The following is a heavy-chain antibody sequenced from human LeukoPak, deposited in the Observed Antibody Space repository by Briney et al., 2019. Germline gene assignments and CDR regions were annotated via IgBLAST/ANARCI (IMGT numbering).Heavy chain of an antibody. V-gene: IGHV3-23*01. Sequence: GGSLRLSCAASGFIFSSYAMSWVRQAPGKGLEWVSGITGSGGSTYYADSVKGRFTISRDNTKNTLYLQMNSLRAEDTALYYCAKVRDSGGYWHQAFDYWGQGTLVTVSS. CDR3: AKVRDSGGYWHQAFDY. D-gene: IGHD3-22*01. CDR1: GFIFSSYA. CDR2: ITGSGGST. J-gene: IGHJ4*02.